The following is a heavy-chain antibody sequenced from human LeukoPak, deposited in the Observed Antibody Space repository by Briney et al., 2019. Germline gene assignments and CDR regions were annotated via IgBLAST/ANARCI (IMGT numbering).Heavy chain of an antibody. J-gene: IGHJ3*02. CDR3: ARQFYDSRVGAFDI. V-gene: IGHV4-59*08. CDR1: GGSISGYY. Sequence: KPSETLSLTCTVSGGSISGYYWSWIRQPPGKGLEWIGYVYYTGSTNYNPSLKSRLTISVDTSKNQFSLKLSSVNAGDTAVYYCARQFYDSRVGAFDIWGQGTMVTVSS. D-gene: IGHD3-22*01. CDR2: VYYTGST.